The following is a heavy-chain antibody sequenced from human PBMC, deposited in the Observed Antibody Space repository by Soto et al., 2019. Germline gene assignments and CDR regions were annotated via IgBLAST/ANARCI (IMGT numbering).Heavy chain of an antibody. J-gene: IGHJ3*02. CDR3: ARVWGLWSAFDI. V-gene: IGHV1-8*01. CDR1: GYTFTSYD. D-gene: IGHD3-10*01. Sequence: QVQLVQSGAEVKKPGASVKVSCKASGYTFTSYDINWVRQATGQGLEWMGWMNPNSGNTGYAQKFQGRVPLTRNTSIRTAYMELRSLRSADPAVYYCARVWGLWSAFDIWGQGTMVTVSS. CDR2: MNPNSGNT.